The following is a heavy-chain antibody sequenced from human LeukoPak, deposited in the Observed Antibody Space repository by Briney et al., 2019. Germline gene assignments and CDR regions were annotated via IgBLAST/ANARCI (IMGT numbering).Heavy chain of an antibody. D-gene: IGHD6-19*01. J-gene: IGHJ4*02. V-gene: IGHV5-51*01. CDR3: ARAVGIAVTGESDY. Sequence: GESLKVSCKGSGYSFTTYWIGWVRQMPGKGLEWMGMIYPGDSDTRYSPSFQGQVTISADKSISTAYLQWSSLKASDTAMYYCARAVGIAVTGESDYWGQGTLVTVSS. CDR1: GYSFTTYW. CDR2: IYPGDSDT.